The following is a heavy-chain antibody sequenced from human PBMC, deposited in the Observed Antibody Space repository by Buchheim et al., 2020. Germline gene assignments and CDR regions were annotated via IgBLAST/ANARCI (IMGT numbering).Heavy chain of an antibody. V-gene: IGHV3-23*01. CDR2: ISGRGGST. D-gene: IGHD5-12*01. J-gene: IGHJ6*03. Sequence: EVQLLESGGGSVQPGESLRLSCAASGFTFSSYAMTWVRQAPGKGLEWVSSISGRGGSTYYADSVKGRFTISRDNSNNTVFLQMSSLRGEDTAVYYCAKEASVTTTYMEVWGKGTT. CDR1: GFTFSSYA. CDR3: AKEASVTTTYMEV.